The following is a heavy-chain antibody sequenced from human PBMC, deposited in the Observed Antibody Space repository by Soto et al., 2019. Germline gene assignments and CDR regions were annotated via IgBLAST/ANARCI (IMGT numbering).Heavy chain of an antibody. V-gene: IGHV3-23*01. Sequence: GGSLRLSCAASGFTFSSYAMSWVHQAPGKGLEWVSAISGSGGSTYYADSVKGRFTISRDNSKNTLYLQMNSLSAEDTAVYYCAKGTLGIDDAFDIWGQGTMVTVSS. CDR3: AKGTLGIDDAFDI. D-gene: IGHD7-27*01. J-gene: IGHJ3*02. CDR2: ISGSGGST. CDR1: GFTFSSYA.